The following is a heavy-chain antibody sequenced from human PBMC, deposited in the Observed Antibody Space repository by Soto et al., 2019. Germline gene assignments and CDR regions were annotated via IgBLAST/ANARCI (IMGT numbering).Heavy chain of an antibody. D-gene: IGHD3-22*01. Sequence: EVQLVESGGGLVKPGGSLRLSCAASGFTFSSYSMNWVRQAPGKGLECVSFITSSSSYTFYADSVKGRFTVSRDNAKNSLDLQMNSLRAEDKAVYYFASWDLGTSGYYYQGYYYGMDVRGQGTTVTVSS. V-gene: IGHV3-21*01. J-gene: IGHJ6*02. CDR1: GFTFSSYS. CDR3: ASWDLGTSGYYYQGYYYGMDV. CDR2: ITSSSSYT.